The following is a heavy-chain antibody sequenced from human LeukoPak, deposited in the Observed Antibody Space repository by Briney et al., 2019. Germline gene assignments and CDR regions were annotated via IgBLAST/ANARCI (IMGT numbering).Heavy chain of an antibody. CDR1: GGSISTYY. D-gene: IGHD3-3*01. Sequence: SETLSLTCTVSGGSISTYYWSWIRQPPGKGLEWIGYIYYSGSTKYNPALESRVTISVDTSQNQFSLKLNSVIAADMAVYYCARRRDFFDYWGQGTLVTVSS. CDR2: IYYSGST. CDR3: ARRRDFFDY. V-gene: IGHV4-59*01. J-gene: IGHJ4*02.